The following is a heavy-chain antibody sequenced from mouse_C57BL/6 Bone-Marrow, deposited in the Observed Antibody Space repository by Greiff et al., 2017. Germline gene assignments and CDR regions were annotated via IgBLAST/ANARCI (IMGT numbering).Heavy chain of an antibody. J-gene: IGHJ2*01. V-gene: IGHV3-6*01. CDR2: IRYDGSN. Sequence: EVKLVESGPGLVKPSPSLSLTCTVTGYSITSCYYWNWIRQFPGNKLGWMGFIRYDGSNNYNPSLKNQITITLDTSKNQFFLKLNSVTTEDTATYYCAGITTVVATFDYWGQGTTLTVSS. D-gene: IGHD1-1*01. CDR3: AGITTVVATFDY. CDR1: GYSITSCYY.